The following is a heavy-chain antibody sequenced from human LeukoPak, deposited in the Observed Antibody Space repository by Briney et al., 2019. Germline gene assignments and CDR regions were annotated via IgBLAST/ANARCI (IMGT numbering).Heavy chain of an antibody. CDR1: GFTFSNYA. CDR3: ASAYSENFYFDY. D-gene: IGHD3-16*01. Sequence: GGSLRLSCAASGFTFSNYAMHWVRQAPGKGLEWVAVISYDGSNKYYADSVKGRSTISRDNSKNTLYLQMNSLRAEDTAVYYCASAYSENFYFDYWGQGTLVTVSS. V-gene: IGHV3-30-3*01. CDR2: ISYDGSNK. J-gene: IGHJ4*02.